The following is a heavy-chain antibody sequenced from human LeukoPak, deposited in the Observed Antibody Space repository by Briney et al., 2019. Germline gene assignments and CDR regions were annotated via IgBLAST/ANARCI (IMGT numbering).Heavy chain of an antibody. J-gene: IGHJ4*02. CDR1: GFTFSSYA. V-gene: IGHV3-30-3*01. CDR2: ISYDGSNK. Sequence: GGSLRLSCAASGFTFSSYAMHWVRQAPGKGLEWVAVISYDGSNKYYADSVKGRFTISRDNSKNTLYLQMNSLRAEDTAVYYCARDPLSIAVAGTQPPDYWGQGTLVTDSS. CDR3: ARDPLSIAVAGTQPPDY. D-gene: IGHD6-19*01.